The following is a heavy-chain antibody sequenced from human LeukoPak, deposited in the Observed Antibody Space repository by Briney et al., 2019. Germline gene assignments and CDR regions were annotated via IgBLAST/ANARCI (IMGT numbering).Heavy chain of an antibody. Sequence: GGSLRLSCAASGFTFNNYAMNWVRQAPGKGLEWVSVISGSGGNTYYADSVKGRFTISRDSSKNTLFLHTNTLRAEDTAIYYCAKDRTVGASYWYFDLWGRGTLVTVSS. V-gene: IGHV3-23*01. D-gene: IGHD1-26*01. CDR2: ISGSGGNT. CDR3: AKDRTVGASYWYFDL. J-gene: IGHJ2*01. CDR1: GFTFNNYA.